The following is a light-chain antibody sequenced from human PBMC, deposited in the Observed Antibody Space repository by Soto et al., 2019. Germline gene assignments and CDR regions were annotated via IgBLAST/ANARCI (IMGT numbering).Light chain of an antibody. V-gene: IGKV3-15*01. CDR1: QSVSSN. Sequence: EIVLTQSPGTLSLSPGERATLSCRASQSVSSNLAWYQQKPGQAPRLLIYGAYTRATGIPARFSGSGSGTEFTLTISSLQSEDFAVYYCKQYNNWPGAFGQGTKVDIK. CDR3: KQYNNWPGA. CDR2: GAY. J-gene: IGKJ1*01.